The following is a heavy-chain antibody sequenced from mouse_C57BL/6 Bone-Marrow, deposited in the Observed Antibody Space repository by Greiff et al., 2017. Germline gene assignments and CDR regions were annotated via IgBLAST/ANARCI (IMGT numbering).Heavy chain of an antibody. Sequence: VQLKESGPELVKPGASAKISCKASGYSFTDYNMTWVKQSNGKSLEWIGVINPNYGTTSYNQKFKGKATLTVDQSSSTAYMQLNSLTSEDSAVYYWAMPPWCAYWGQGTLVTVSA. V-gene: IGHV1-39*01. CDR1: GYSFTDYN. CDR3: AMPPWCAY. CDR2: INPNYGTT. J-gene: IGHJ3*01.